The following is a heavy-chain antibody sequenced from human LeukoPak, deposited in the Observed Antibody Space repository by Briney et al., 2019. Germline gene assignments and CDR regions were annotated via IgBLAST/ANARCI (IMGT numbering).Heavy chain of an antibody. Sequence: GGSLRLSCAASGFTFSSYWMHWVRQAPGKGLVWVSRINSDGSSTSYADSVEGRFTISRDNAKNTLYLQMNSLRAEDTAVYYCARHYYGSGSYYKRDAFDIWGQGTMVTVSS. CDR2: INSDGSST. CDR1: GFTFSSYW. J-gene: IGHJ3*02. V-gene: IGHV3-74*01. CDR3: ARHYYGSGSYYKRDAFDI. D-gene: IGHD3-10*01.